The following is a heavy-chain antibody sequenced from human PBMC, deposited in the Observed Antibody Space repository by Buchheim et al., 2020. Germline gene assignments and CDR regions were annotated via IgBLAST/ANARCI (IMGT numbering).Heavy chain of an antibody. CDR3: ARAIDYTSYSNWYDI. V-gene: IGHV3-74*01. D-gene: IGHD3-9*01. Sequence: EVQLVESGGGLVQPGGPLRLSCAASGFTLSSYWMHWVRHAPGKGLVWVSRINSDGSSTTYADSVKGRFTISRDNAKNPLFLQMNSLGAEDTAVYYCARAIDYTSYSNWYDIWGQGTL. CDR1: GFTLSSYW. CDR2: INSDGSST. J-gene: IGHJ4*02.